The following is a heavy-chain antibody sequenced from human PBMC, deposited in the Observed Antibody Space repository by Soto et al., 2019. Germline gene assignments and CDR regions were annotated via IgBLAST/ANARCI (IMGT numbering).Heavy chain of an antibody. V-gene: IGHV3-11*01. CDR3: AREAQQLPYDY. CDR1: GFTFSVYY. J-gene: IGHJ4*02. D-gene: IGHD6-13*01. CDR2: ISSSGSTI. Sequence: GGSLRLSCAASGFTFSVYYMSWIRQAPGKGLEWVSYISSSGSTIYYADSVKGRFTISRDNAKNSLYLQMNSLRAEDTAVYYCAREAQQLPYDYWGQGTLVTVSS.